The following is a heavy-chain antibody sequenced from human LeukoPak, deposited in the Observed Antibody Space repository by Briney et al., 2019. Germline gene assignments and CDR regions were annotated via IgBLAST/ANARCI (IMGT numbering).Heavy chain of an antibody. J-gene: IGHJ4*02. CDR3: ARVSYSSSSYFDY. V-gene: IGHV3-21*01. Sequence: GGSLRLSCAASGFTFSNFPMTWVRQAPGKGLEWVSSISSSSSYIYYAGSVKGRFTISRDNAKNSLYLQMNSLRAEDTAVYYCARVSYSSSSYFDYWGQGTLVTVSS. D-gene: IGHD6-6*01. CDR1: GFTFSNFP. CDR2: ISSSSSYI.